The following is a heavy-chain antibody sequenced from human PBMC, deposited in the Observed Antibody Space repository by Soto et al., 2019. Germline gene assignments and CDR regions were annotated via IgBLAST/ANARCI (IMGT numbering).Heavy chain of an antibody. CDR2: INHSGST. Sequence: PSETLSLTCAVYGGSFSGYYWSWIRQPPGKGLEWIGEINHSGSTNYDPSLKSRVTISVDTSKNQFSLKLSSVTAADTAVYYCARGSTGVSWFDPWGQGTLVTVS. CDR1: GGSFSGYY. CDR3: ARGSTGVSWFDP. J-gene: IGHJ5*02. V-gene: IGHV4-34*01. D-gene: IGHD4-17*01.